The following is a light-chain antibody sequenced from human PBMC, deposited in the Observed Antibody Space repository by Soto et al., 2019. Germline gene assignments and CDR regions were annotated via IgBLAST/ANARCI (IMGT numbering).Light chain of an antibody. J-gene: IGKJ2*01. V-gene: IGKV1-12*01. CDR3: QQTNNFPYT. Sequence: DLQMTQSPSSLSASVGDRVTITCRASQDINNWLAWYQQKPGNAPKLLIYAATGLQGGVPSRFSGSGSGTDFTLTISSLQPEDFAAYYCQQTNNFPYTFGQGTKLEIK. CDR1: QDINNW. CDR2: AAT.